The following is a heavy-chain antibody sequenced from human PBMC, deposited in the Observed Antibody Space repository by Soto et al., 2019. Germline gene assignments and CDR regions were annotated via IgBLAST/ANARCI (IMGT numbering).Heavy chain of an antibody. CDR2: ISAYNGNT. CDR3: ARFYDSSGYYYEGDWYFDL. D-gene: IGHD3-22*01. V-gene: IGHV1-18*01. Sequence: QVQLVQSGAEVKKPGASVKVSCKASGYTFTSYGISWVRQAPGQGLEWMGWISAYNGNTNYAQKLQGRVTMTTDTSTSPAYMELRSLRSDDTAVYYCARFYDSSGYYYEGDWYFDLWGRGTLVTVSS. J-gene: IGHJ2*01. CDR1: GYTFTSYG.